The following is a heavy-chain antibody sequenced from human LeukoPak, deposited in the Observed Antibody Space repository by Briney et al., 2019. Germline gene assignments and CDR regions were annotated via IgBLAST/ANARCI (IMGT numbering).Heavy chain of an antibody. Sequence: GGSLRLSCAASGFTFSSYAMSWVRQAPGKGLEWVSAISGSGGSTYYADSVKGRFTISRDNSKNTLYLQMNSLRSEDTAVYYCASLPRIQLWLFRMDVWGKGTTVTVSS. V-gene: IGHV3-23*01. CDR2: ISGSGGST. CDR3: ASLPRIQLWLFRMDV. D-gene: IGHD5-18*01. J-gene: IGHJ6*04. CDR1: GFTFSSYA.